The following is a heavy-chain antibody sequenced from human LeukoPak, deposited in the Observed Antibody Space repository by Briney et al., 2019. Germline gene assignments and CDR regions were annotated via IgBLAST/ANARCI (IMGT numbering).Heavy chain of an antibody. CDR2: INPNSGGT. CDR3: ARGTLALEYSGSYHFDY. J-gene: IGHJ4*02. V-gene: IGHV1-2*02. Sequence: ASVKVSCKASGYIFTGYYMHWVRQAPGQGLEWMGWINPNSGGTNYAQKFQGRVTMTRDTSISTAYMELSRLRSDDTAVYYCARGTLALEYSGSYHFDYWGQGTLVTVSS. D-gene: IGHD1-26*01. CDR1: GYIFTGYY.